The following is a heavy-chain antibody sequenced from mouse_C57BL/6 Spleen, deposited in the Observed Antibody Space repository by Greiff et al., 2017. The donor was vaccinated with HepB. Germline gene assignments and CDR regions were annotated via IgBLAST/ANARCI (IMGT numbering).Heavy chain of an antibody. CDR3: ARGYDYDGYFDV. V-gene: IGHV3-6*01. CDR2: ISYDGSN. CDR1: GYSITSGYY. Sequence: EVKLEESGPGLVKPSQSLSLTCSVTGYSITSGYYWNWIRQFPGNKLEWMGYISYDGSNNYNPSLKNRISITRDTSKNQFFLKLNSVTTEDTATYYCARGYDYDGYFDVWGTGTTVTVSS. D-gene: IGHD2-4*01. J-gene: IGHJ1*03.